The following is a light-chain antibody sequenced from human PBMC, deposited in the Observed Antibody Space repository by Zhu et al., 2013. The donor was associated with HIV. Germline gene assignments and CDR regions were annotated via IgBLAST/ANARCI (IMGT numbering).Light chain of an antibody. CDR3: HQYGSSPLT. CDR2: GAS. V-gene: IGKV3-20*01. Sequence: EIVLTQSPGTLSLSPGEKVTLSCRASQSVRNNYLAWYQQKAGRAPRLVIYGASSRATGIPDRFSGSGSGTDFSLSISRLEPEDFAVYYCHQYGSSPLTFGGGTTVGIK. CDR1: QSVRNNY. J-gene: IGKJ4*01.